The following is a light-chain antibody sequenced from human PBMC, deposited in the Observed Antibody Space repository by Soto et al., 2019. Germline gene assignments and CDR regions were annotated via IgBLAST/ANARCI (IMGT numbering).Light chain of an antibody. CDR3: QKYNSVPRT. CDR2: AAS. V-gene: IGKV1-27*01. Sequence: DIPMTQSPSSLSASIGDRVTITCRASQGISNYLVWYQQKPGKVPKLLIYAASTLQSGVPSRFSGSGSGTDFTLTISSLQPEDVATYYCQKYNSVPRTFGQGTKVEIK. CDR1: QGISNY. J-gene: IGKJ1*01.